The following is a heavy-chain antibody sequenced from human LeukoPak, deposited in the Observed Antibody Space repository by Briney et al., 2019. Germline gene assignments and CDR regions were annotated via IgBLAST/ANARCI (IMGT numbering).Heavy chain of an antibody. CDR1: GFTFSSYS. J-gene: IGHJ4*02. D-gene: IGHD1-1*01. Sequence: GGSLRLSCAASGFTFSSYSMNWVRQAPGKGLEWVSSISSSSSYIYYADSVKGRFTISRDNAKNSLYLQMNSLRVEDTAVYYCARCTTGRTFGSLREIKRSREIDYWGQGTLVTVSS. CDR2: ISSSSSYI. V-gene: IGHV3-21*04. CDR3: ARCTTGRTFGSLREIKRSREIDY.